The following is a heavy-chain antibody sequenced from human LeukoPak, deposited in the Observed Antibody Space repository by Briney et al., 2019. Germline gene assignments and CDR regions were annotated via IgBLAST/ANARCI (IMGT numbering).Heavy chain of an antibody. Sequence: GGSLRLSCAASGFTFSAYWMSWVRQAPGKGLEWVANIKQDGSEKYYVGSVRGRFTISRDKSKNTLYLQMNSLRAEDTAVYYCAKDLGSSGWYIDYWGQGTLVTVSS. CDR1: GFTFSAYW. J-gene: IGHJ4*02. V-gene: IGHV3-7*03. CDR2: IKQDGSEK. CDR3: AKDLGSSGWYIDY. D-gene: IGHD6-19*01.